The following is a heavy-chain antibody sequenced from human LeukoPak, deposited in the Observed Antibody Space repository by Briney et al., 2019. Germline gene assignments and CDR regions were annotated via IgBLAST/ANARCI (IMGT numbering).Heavy chain of an antibody. D-gene: IGHD4-23*01. Sequence: GRSLRLSCAASGFTFSSYSMNWVRQAPGKGLEWVSSISSSSSYIYYADSVKGRFTISRDNAKNSLYLQMNSLRAEDTAVYYCARADYGGKAGYWGQGTLVTVSS. CDR1: GFTFSSYS. J-gene: IGHJ4*02. CDR3: ARADYGGKAGY. V-gene: IGHV3-21*01. CDR2: ISSSSSYI.